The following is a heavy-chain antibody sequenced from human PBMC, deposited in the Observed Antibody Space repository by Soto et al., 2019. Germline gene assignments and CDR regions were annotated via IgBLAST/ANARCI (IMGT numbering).Heavy chain of an antibody. Sequence: QVQLQESGPGLVKPSETLSLTCTVSGGSISSYYWSWIRQPAGKGLEWVGRIYTSGRTNYNPSLKRRVTMSIDKDKNQLSLKISTVTAADTDVYYSEIVMKQIALDYWGQGTLVTVSS. V-gene: IGHV4-4*07. CDR1: GGSISSYY. CDR3: EIVMKQIALDY. D-gene: IGHD6-6*01. CDR2: IYTSGRT. J-gene: IGHJ4*02.